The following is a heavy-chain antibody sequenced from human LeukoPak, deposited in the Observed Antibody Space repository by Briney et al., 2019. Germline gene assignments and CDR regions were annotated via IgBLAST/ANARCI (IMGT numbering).Heavy chain of an antibody. CDR2: ISGSGGST. CDR3: AKCSPYGDYCFDY. CDR1: GFTYRSYS. J-gene: IGHJ4*02. Sequence: RSVRLSWAAPGFTYRSYSMRWLHQSTGKGLEWVSAISGSGGSTYYADSVKGRFTISRDNSKNTLYLQMDSLRAEDTAVYYCAKCSPYGDYCFDYWGQGTLVTVSS. V-gene: IGHV3-23*01. D-gene: IGHD4-17*01.